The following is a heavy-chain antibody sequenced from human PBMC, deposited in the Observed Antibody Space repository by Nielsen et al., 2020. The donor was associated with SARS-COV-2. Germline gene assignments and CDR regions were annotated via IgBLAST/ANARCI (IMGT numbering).Heavy chain of an antibody. J-gene: IGHJ2*01. V-gene: IGHV3-20*04. CDR2: INWNGGST. CDR1: GFTFDDYG. Sequence: GGSLRLSCAASGFTFDDYGMSWVRQAPGKGLEWVSGINWNGGSTGYADSVKGRFTISRDNAKNSLYLQMNSLRAEDTAFYYCAKVYGDYVGFFDVWGRGTLVTVSS. CDR3: AKVYGDYVGFFDV. D-gene: IGHD4-17*01.